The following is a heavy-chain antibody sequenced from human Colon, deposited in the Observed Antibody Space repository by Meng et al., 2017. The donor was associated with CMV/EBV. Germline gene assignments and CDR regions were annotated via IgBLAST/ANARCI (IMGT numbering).Heavy chain of an antibody. CDR2: ISGSGSSS. D-gene: IGHD3-3*01. V-gene: IGHV3-23*01. CDR1: GFTFSDYA. CDR3: AKGAAYFDFWSLPD. Sequence: GESLKSSWVVSGFTFSDYAMTWVRRGPGKGLEWVAAISGSGSSSYYTDSVKGRFTIFRDNSKNALFLQLDRLTADDTAVYFCAKGAAYFDFWSLPDWGQGTLVTVSS. J-gene: IGHJ4*02.